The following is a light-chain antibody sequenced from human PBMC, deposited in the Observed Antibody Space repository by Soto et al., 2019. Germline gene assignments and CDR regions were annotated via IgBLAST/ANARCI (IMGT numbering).Light chain of an antibody. J-gene: IGKJ5*01. CDR3: QQRSNWPSIT. V-gene: IGKV3-11*01. Sequence: RVSTQSPATLSLYPGERATLPCRASQSVSSYLAWYQQKPGQAPRLLIYDASNRATGIPARFSGSGSGTDFTLTISSLEPEDFAVYYCQQRSNWPSITFGQGTRLEI. CDR1: QSVSSY. CDR2: DAS.